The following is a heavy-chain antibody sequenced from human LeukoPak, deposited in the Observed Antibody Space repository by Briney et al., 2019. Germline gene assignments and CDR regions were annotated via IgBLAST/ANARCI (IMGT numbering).Heavy chain of an antibody. CDR1: GGSISSGGYS. J-gene: IGHJ4*02. CDR3: AREVGIAARPFDY. CDR2: IYHSGST. Sequence: SETLSLTCAVSGGSISSGGYSWSWIRQPPGKGLEWIGYIYHSGSTYYSPSLKSRVTISVDTSKNQFSLKLSSVTAADTAVYYCAREVGIAARPFDYWGQGTLVTVSS. D-gene: IGHD6-6*01. V-gene: IGHV4-30-2*01.